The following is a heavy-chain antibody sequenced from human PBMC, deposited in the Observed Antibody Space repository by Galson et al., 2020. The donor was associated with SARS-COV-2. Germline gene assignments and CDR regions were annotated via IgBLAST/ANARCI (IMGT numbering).Heavy chain of an antibody. Sequence: GESLKISCEASGFTFSNYWMHWVRQAPGKGLVWVSRINMNGGNTGYADSVQGRFSISRDNARSTLYLQMNSLRDEDTAVYYWVRNNGMEVCGQGTTVNVSS. V-gene: IGHV3-74*01. CDR3: VRNNGMEV. J-gene: IGHJ6*02. CDR1: GFTFSNYW. CDR2: INMNGGNT.